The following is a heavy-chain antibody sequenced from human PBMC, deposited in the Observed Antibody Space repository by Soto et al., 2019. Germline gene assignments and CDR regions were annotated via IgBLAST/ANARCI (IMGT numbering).Heavy chain of an antibody. CDR3: ARLDCSSTSCYPYYYYGMDL. D-gene: IGHD2-2*01. CDR2: IYYSGST. Sequence: PSETLSLTCTVSGGSISSYYWSWIRQPPGKGLEWIGYIYYSGSTNYNPSLKSRVTISVDTSKNQFSLKLSSVTAADTAVYYCARLDCSSTSCYPYYYYGMDLWAQGTTVTV. CDR1: GGSISSYY. V-gene: IGHV4-59*08. J-gene: IGHJ6*02.